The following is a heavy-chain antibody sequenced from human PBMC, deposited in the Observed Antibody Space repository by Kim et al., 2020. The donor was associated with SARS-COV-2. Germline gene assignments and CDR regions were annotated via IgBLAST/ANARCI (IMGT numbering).Heavy chain of an antibody. CDR3: ARQGSSTVTGYYYGMDV. CDR2: IYYSGST. D-gene: IGHD4-17*01. Sequence: ETLSLTCTVSGGSISSYYWSWIRQPPGKGLEWIGYIYYSGSTNYNPSLKSRVTISVDTSKNQFSLKLSSVTAADTAVYYCARQGSSTVTGYYYGMDVWGQGTTVTVSS. J-gene: IGHJ6*02. CDR1: GGSISSYY. V-gene: IGHV4-59*08.